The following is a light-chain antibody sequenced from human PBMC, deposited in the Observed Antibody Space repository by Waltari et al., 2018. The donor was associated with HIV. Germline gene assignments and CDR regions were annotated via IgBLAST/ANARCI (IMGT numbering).Light chain of an antibody. CDR2: EGS. V-gene: IGLV2-23*01. Sequence: SALTQPASVSGYPGQAITIPCTGTSRDVGSYHLVPWYQQHPGKAPKVMIYEGSKRPSGVSNRFSGSKSGNTASLTISGLQAEDEADYYCCSYTGSSTGRPYVFGTGTKVTVL. CDR1: SRDVGSYHL. J-gene: IGLJ1*01. CDR3: CSYTGSSTGRPYV.